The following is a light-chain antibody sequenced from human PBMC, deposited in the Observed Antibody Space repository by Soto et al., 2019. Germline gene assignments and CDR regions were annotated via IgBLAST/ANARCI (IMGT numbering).Light chain of an antibody. CDR3: QQYNNWPEVYT. CDR1: QSVSRN. V-gene: IGKV3-15*01. CDR2: GAS. J-gene: IGKJ2*01. Sequence: EIVMTQSPATLSVSPGERATLSCRASQSVSRNLAWYQQKPGQAPRLLIYGASTRATGIPARFSGSGSGTEFTLTISSLQSEDFAVYYCQQYNNWPEVYTFGQGTKLEIK.